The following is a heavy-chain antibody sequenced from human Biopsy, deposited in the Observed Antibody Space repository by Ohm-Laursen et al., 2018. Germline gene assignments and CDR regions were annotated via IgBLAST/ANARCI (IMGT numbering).Heavy chain of an antibody. CDR1: GFTYTTFA. Sequence: GSLRLSCSASGFTYTTFAMSWVLQAPGKGPEWVSTISANGATSYYADSVKGRFTISRDNSKNTLYLQMSSVRADDTAIYYCAKGGSITIFGVVINNCFDPWGQGTRVTVSS. CDR3: AKGGSITIFGVVINNCFDP. J-gene: IGHJ5*02. V-gene: IGHV3-23*01. CDR2: ISANGATS. D-gene: IGHD3-3*01.